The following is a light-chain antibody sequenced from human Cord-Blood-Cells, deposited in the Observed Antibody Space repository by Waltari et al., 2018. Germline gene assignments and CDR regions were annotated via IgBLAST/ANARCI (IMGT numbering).Light chain of an antibody. J-gene: IGKJ2*03. CDR2: WAS. Sequence: DIVMTQYSDSLAVSLGERATINCKSSQSVLYSSNNKNYLAWYQQNPGQPPKRLIYWASTRESGVPDRFSGSGSGTDFTLTISSLQAEDVAVYYCQQYYSTPLYSFGQGTKLEIK. V-gene: IGKV4-1*01. CDR1: QSVLYSSNNKNY. CDR3: QQYYSTPLYS.